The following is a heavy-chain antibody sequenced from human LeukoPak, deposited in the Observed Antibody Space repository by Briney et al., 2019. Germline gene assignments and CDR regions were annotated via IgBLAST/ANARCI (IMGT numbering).Heavy chain of an antibody. CDR1: GFTFSSYA. Sequence: PGGSLRLSCAASGFTFSSYAMSWVRQAPGKGLEWVSAISGSGSSTYYADSVKGRFTIPRDNSKNTLYLQMNSLRAEDTAVYYCAKADYYYYGMDVWGQGTTVTVSS. V-gene: IGHV3-23*01. CDR3: AKADYYYYGMDV. CDR2: ISGSGSST. J-gene: IGHJ6*02.